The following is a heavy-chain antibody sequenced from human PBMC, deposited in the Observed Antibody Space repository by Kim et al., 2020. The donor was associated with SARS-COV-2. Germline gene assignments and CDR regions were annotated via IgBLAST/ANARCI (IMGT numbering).Heavy chain of an antibody. D-gene: IGHD3-10*01. J-gene: IGHJ5*02. V-gene: IGHV4-39*07. CDR1: GGSISSGFYH. CDR3: ARDKVRSATCITVVRGVMRFDP. Sequence: SETLSLTCTVSGGSISSGFYHWGWIRQPPGKGLEWIGSIYYSGSTQYNPSLKSRVTISVDVSKNQFSLKLSSVTAADTAVYYCARDKVRSATCITVVRGVMRFDPWGQGTLVTVSS. CDR2: IYYSGST.